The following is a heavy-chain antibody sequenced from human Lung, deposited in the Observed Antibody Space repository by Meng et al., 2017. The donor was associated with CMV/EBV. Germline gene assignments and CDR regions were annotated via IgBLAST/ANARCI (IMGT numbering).Heavy chain of an antibody. V-gene: IGHV3-48*03. Sequence: GESXKISCAASGFTFSSYEMNWVRQAPGKGLEWVSYISSSGSTMYYADSVKGRFTISRDNAKNSLYLQMNSLRVEDTAVYYCARWSGSYVNAFDIWGQGTXVTVSS. CDR3: ARWSGSYVNAFDI. D-gene: IGHD1-26*01. J-gene: IGHJ3*02. CDR2: ISSSGSTM. CDR1: GFTFSSYE.